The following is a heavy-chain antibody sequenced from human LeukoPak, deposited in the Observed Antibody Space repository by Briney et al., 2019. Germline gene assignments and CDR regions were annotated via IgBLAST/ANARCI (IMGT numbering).Heavy chain of an antibody. CDR3: ARLLGWYFDL. CDR1: GFIFDDYA. V-gene: IGHV3-9*01. Sequence: GGSLRLSCAASGFIFDDYAMHWVRQAPGKGLEWVSGISWNSGRTDYADSVKGRFTISRDNAKNSLYLQMNSLRAEDTGVYYCARLLGWYFDLWGRGTLVTVSS. CDR2: ISWNSGRT. J-gene: IGHJ2*01. D-gene: IGHD2-15*01.